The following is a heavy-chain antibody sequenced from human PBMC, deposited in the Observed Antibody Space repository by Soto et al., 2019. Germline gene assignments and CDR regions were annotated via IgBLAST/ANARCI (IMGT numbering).Heavy chain of an antibody. Sequence: SETLSLTCTASGGSISSGGYYWSWIRQHPGKGLEWIGYIYYSGSTYYNPSLKSRVTISVDTSKNQFSLKLSSVTAADTAVYYCAREVAYSSSPPNWFDPWGQGTLVTVSS. CDR1: GGSISSGGYY. D-gene: IGHD6-6*01. J-gene: IGHJ5*02. CDR2: IYYSGST. V-gene: IGHV4-31*03. CDR3: AREVAYSSSPPNWFDP.